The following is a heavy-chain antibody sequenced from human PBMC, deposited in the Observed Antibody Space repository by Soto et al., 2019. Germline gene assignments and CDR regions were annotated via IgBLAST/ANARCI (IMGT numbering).Heavy chain of an antibody. CDR1: GYTFTNYA. J-gene: IGHJ6*02. D-gene: IGHD5-12*01. CDR2: INAGNGNT. Sequence: ASVKVSCKASGYTFTNYAIHWVRQAPGQRLEWMGWINAGNGNTKYSQKFQGRVTITRDTSASTAYMELSSLRAEDTAVYYCARERVRGSYYYYGMDVWGQGTTVTVSS. V-gene: IGHV1-3*01. CDR3: ARERVRGSYYYYGMDV.